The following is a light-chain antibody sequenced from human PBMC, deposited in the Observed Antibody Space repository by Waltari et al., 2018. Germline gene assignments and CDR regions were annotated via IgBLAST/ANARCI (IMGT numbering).Light chain of an antibody. Sequence: QTVVTQEPSLSVSPGGTVTLTCALSSGSLSSTSYASWYQQSPGQPPRSLVYKANIRSAGVPVRFSGAVLGNKAVLIITGAQAEDEATYYCLLYMGSGIWVFGGGTKLTVL. CDR3: LLYMGSGIWV. J-gene: IGLJ3*02. V-gene: IGLV8-61*01. CDR1: SGSLSSTSY. CDR2: KAN.